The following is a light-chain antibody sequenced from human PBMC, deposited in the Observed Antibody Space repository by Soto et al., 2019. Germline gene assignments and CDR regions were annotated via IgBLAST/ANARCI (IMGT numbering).Light chain of an antibody. Sequence: EIVLTQSPGTLSLSPGERATLSCRASQSVSSSYLAWYQQKPGQAPRLLIYGASSRATGIPDRFSGSGSGTAFTLTISRLAPEDVAAYYCQQEGSSPPYTFGQGTKLEIK. CDR3: QQEGSSPPYT. J-gene: IGKJ2*01. CDR2: GAS. V-gene: IGKV3-20*01. CDR1: QSVSSSY.